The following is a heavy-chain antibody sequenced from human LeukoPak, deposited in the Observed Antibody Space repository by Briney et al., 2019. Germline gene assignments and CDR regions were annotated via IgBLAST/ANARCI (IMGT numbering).Heavy chain of an antibody. Sequence: GGSLRLSCAASGFTFSSSAMSWVRQAPGKGLEWVSSISGSGSGGSTYYADSVKGRFTISRDSSKSTLYLQMNSLRAEDTALYYCAKGQDNTAYYSSWGQGTQVTVSS. D-gene: IGHD3-9*01. V-gene: IGHV3-23*01. CDR2: ISGSGSGGST. CDR3: AKGQDNTAYYSS. J-gene: IGHJ4*02. CDR1: GFTFSSSA.